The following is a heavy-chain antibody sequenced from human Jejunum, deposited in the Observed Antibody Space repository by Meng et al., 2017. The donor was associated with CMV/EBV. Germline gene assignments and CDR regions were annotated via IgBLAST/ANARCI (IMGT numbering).Heavy chain of an antibody. CDR1: FTNYY. J-gene: IGHJ4*02. CDR2: INPNSGGT. V-gene: IGHV1-2*02. Sequence: FTNYYMNWLRQSPGQESEWMGWINPNSGGTRYAQKFQGRVSMTRDTSITTDYMELSRLTSDDTAIYYCARGAGRYFSTGSHPFDLWGQGTLVTVSS. D-gene: IGHD3-9*01. CDR3: ARGAGRYFSTGSHPFDL.